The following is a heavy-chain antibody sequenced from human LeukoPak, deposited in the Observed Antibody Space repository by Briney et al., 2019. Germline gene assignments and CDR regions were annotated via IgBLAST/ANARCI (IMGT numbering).Heavy chain of an antibody. D-gene: IGHD2-2*01. J-gene: IGHJ3*02. CDR3: ARVSTSDAFDI. CDR1: GGSISSGSYY. Sequence: PSETLSLTCTVSGGSISSGSYYWSWIRQPAGKGLEWIGEINHSGSTNYNPSLKSRVTISVDTSKNQFSLKLSSVTAADTAVYYCARVSTSDAFDIWGQGTMVTVSS. CDR2: INHSGST. V-gene: IGHV4-61*10.